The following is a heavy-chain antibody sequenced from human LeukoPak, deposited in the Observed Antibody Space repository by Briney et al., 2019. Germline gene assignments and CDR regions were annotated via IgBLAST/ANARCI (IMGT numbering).Heavy chain of an antibody. CDR2: IGSTGSTI. D-gene: IGHD3-10*01. CDR1: GFTFTSYE. V-gene: IGHV3-48*03. J-gene: IGHJ4*01. Sequence: GGSLRLSCAAYGFTFTSYEMNWVRQAPGKGLEWVSYIGSTGSTISYADSVKGRFTISRDNGKNSMHLQMNSLRAEDTAVYYCVRGAGAWFGELTFLFEFWGHGTLVTVSS. CDR3: VRGAGAWFGELTFLFEF.